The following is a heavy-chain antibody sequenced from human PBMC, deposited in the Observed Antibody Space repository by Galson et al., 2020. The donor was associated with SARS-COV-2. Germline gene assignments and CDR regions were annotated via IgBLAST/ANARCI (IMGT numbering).Heavy chain of an antibody. D-gene: IGHD2-2*01. CDR2: ISVYRGNT. V-gene: IGHV1-18*01. J-gene: IGHJ4*02. Sequence: GESLKISCKAFGYTFNSYGVNWVRRAPGQGLEWMGWISVYRGNTNYAQKFQGRVTMTADTSTSTAYMELRSLRSDDTAVYYCARDRVVAAGTPGEYWGQGTQVTVYS. CDR1: GYTFNSYG. CDR3: ARDRVVAAGTPGEY.